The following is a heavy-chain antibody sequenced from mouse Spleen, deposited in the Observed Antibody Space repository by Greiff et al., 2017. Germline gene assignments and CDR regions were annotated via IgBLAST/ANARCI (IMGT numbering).Heavy chain of an antibody. V-gene: IGHV5-6-4*01. D-gene: IGHD1-1*01. J-gene: IGHJ3*01. Sequence: EVQLVESGEGLVKPGGSLKLSCAASGFTFSSYAMSWVRQTPEKRLEWVATISNGGVSTYYPDNVKGRFTISRDNAKNTLYLQMSSLKSEDTAMYYCTFYGSSYGWFAYWGQGTLVTVSA. CDR3: TFYGSSYGWFAY. CDR1: GFTFSSYA. CDR2: ISNGGVST.